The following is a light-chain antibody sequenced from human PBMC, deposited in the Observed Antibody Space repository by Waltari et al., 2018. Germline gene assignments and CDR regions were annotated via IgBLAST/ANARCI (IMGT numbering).Light chain of an antibody. J-gene: IGLJ3*02. CDR2: YDR. CDR1: HIESKS. Sequence: YVVTQPPSVSVAPGKTARLTCEGAHIESKSGNWYQQKPGQAPVLVMFYDRDRPSGIPERFSGSNSGNTATLTINWVEPGDEADYHCQVWDDTNNSGVFGGGTKLTVL. V-gene: IGLV3-21*04. CDR3: QVWDDTNNSGV.